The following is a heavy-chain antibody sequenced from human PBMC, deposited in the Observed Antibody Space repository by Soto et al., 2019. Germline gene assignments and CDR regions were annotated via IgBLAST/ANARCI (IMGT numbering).Heavy chain of an antibody. V-gene: IGHV3-7*01. J-gene: IGHJ4*02. CDR3: ARGRSTDY. CDR2: IKEDGSDK. Sequence: DVQLLESGGALVQPGESLRLSCAASGFTFEKYWMTWARQAPGKGLELVANIKEDGSDKTYVDSVKGRFTVSRDNTKEFLFLQMNSLRDEDTAVYYCARGRSTDYWGQGTLVIVSS. CDR1: GFTFEKYW.